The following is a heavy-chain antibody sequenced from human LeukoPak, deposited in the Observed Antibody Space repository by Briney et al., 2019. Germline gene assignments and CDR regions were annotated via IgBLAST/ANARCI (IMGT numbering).Heavy chain of an antibody. J-gene: IGHJ4*02. V-gene: IGHV3-53*01. Sequence: GGSLRLSCAASGLTVSSNYMSWVRQAPGKGLEWVSIIYSGGSTYYADSVKGRFTISRDNSKNTLYLQMNSLRAEDTAVYYCARGGGYRYGDKYYFDYWGQGTLVTVSS. D-gene: IGHD5-18*01. CDR2: IYSGGST. CDR3: ARGGGYRYGDKYYFDY. CDR1: GLTVSSNY.